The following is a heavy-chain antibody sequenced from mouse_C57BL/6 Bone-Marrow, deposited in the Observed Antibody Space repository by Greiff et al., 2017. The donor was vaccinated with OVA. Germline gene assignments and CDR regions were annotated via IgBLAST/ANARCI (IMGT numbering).Heavy chain of an antibody. V-gene: IGHV5-4*03. CDR1: GFTFSSYA. Sequence: DVMLVESGGGLVKPGGSLKLSCAASGFTFSSYAMSWVRQTPEKRLEWVATISDGGSYTYYPDNVKGRFTISRDNAKNNLYLQMSHLKSEDTAMYYCARYSNWYFDVWGTGTTVTVSS. CDR2: ISDGGSYT. D-gene: IGHD2-5*01. CDR3: ARYSNWYFDV. J-gene: IGHJ1*03.